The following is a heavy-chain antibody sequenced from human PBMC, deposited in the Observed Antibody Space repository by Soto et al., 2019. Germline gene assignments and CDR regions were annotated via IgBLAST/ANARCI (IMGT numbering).Heavy chain of an antibody. D-gene: IGHD3-3*01. CDR2: INQSGGT. CDR3: ASVVGRFLGGVPACYMDV. J-gene: IGHJ6*03. CDR1: GGSFSGYY. Sequence: QAQLQQWGAGLLKPSETLSLTCAVYGGSFSGYYWSWIRQSPGKGLEWIGGINQSGGTNLNPALASGIAMSVDTSTNQFSMRLNSVAAADTAVYYCASVVGRFLGGVPACYMDVWGKGTTVTVSS. V-gene: IGHV4-34*01.